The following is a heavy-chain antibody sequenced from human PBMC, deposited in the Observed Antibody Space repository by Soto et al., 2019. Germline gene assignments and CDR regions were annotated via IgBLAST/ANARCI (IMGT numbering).Heavy chain of an antibody. V-gene: IGHV1-18*01. Sequence: QVHLVQSGAEVKKPGASVKVSRKTSGYTFTRYGISWVRQAPGQGLEWMGWISGYDGRTNFAQKVQDRVTMTTDTSTSTVYMELRSLSSDDTAVYYCAREGDVPYYYYGMDVWGQGTTVTVSS. D-gene: IGHD2-21*02. J-gene: IGHJ6*02. CDR3: AREGDVPYYYYGMDV. CDR2: ISGYDGRT. CDR1: GYTFTRYG.